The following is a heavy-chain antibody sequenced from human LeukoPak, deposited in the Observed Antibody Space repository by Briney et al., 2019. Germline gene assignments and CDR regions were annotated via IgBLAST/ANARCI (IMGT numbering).Heavy chain of an antibody. CDR3: AVPTLINYYHY. D-gene: IGHD3-22*01. Sequence: ASVKVSCKASGYTFIGYYMHWVRQAPGQGLEWMGWINPNSGGTNYAQKFQGRVTMTRDTSISTAYMELSRLTPDDTAVYYCAVPTLINYYHYWGQGTLVTVSS. CDR1: GYTFIGYY. V-gene: IGHV1-2*02. CDR2: INPNSGGT. J-gene: IGHJ4*02.